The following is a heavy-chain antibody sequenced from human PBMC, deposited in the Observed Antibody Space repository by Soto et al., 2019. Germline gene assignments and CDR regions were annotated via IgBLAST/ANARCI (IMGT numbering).Heavy chain of an antibody. CDR1: GFSLTTSGVG. Sequence: QITLNASGPTVVRPTETLTLTCRFSGFSLTTSGVGVGWVRQSPGKAPEWLALIYWDDDKRYSESLKSRLTIIKDTSKNQVVLTVANLDPTDTATYYCAHRVLRTVFGLVTTTAIYFDFWGQGTPVAVSS. CDR3: AHRVLRTVFGLVTTTAIYFDF. D-gene: IGHD3-3*01. V-gene: IGHV2-5*02. J-gene: IGHJ4*02. CDR2: IYWDDDK.